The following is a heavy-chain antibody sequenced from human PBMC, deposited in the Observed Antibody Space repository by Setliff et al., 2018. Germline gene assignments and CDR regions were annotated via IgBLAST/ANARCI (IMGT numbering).Heavy chain of an antibody. V-gene: IGHV4-34*01. J-gene: IGHJ6*03. D-gene: IGHD6-19*01. CDR1: GGSLCDYY. CDR2: INHRGNT. Sequence: PSETLSLTCAVYGGSLCDYYWSWIRQSPGKGLEWIGEINHRGNTNYNTSLKSRVTMSIDTSKNQFSLKLNSVTAADMAVYYCAREQWLDPPGYYYMDVWAKGTTVTVSS. CDR3: AREQWLDPPGYYYMDV.